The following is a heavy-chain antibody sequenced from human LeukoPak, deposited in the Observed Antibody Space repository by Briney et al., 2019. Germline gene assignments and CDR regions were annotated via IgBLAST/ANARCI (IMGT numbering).Heavy chain of an antibody. J-gene: IGHJ5*02. CDR3: ARERRGYCSSTSCSWFDP. CDR1: GFTFSDCY. V-gene: IGHV3-11*04. D-gene: IGHD2-2*01. CDR2: ISSSGSTI. Sequence: AGGSLRLSCAASGFTFSDCYMSWIRQAPGKGLEWVSYISSSGSTIYYADSVKGRFTISRDNAKNSLYLQMNSLRAEDTAVYYCARERRGYCSSTSCSWFDPWGQGTLVTVSS.